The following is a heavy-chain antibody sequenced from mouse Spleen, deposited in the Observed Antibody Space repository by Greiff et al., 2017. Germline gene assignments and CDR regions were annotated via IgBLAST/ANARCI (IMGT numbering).Heavy chain of an antibody. CDR1: GFTFSSFG. CDR2: ISSGSSTI. Sequence: EVMLVESGGGLVQPGGSRKLSCAASGFTFSSFGMHWVRQAPEKGLEWVAYISSGSSTIYYADTVKGRFTISRDNPKNTLFLQMTSLRSEDTAMYYCARGDDGYPYYYAMDYWGQGTSVTVSS. J-gene: IGHJ4*01. CDR3: ARGDDGYPYYYAMDY. V-gene: IGHV5-17*02. D-gene: IGHD2-3*01.